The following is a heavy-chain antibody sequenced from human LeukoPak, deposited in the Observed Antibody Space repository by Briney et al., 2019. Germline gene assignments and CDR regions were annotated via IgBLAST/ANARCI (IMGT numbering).Heavy chain of an antibody. Sequence: PGGSLRLSCAASGFTFSDYYMSWIRQAPGKGLEWVSYISSSGSTIYYADSAKGRFTISRDNAKNSLYLQMNSLRAEDTAVYYCARDGLRFLEWFDVWFDPWGQGTLVTVSS. J-gene: IGHJ5*02. CDR2: ISSSGSTI. CDR3: ARDGLRFLEWFDVWFDP. V-gene: IGHV3-11*04. D-gene: IGHD3-3*01. CDR1: GFTFSDYY.